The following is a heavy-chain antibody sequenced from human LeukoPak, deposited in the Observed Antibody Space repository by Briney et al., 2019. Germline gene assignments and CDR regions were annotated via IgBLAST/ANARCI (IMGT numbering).Heavy chain of an antibody. CDR1: GYTFTGYY. V-gene: IGHV1-2*02. CDR3: ARDRGIQLWERYYYYYMDV. J-gene: IGHJ6*03. D-gene: IGHD5-18*01. Sequence: GGSVKVSCKASGYTFTGYYMHWVRQAPGQGLEWMGWINPNSGGTNYAQKFQGRGTMTRDTSISTAYMELSRLRSDDTAVYYCARDRGIQLWERYYYYYMDVWGKGTTVTVSS. CDR2: INPNSGGT.